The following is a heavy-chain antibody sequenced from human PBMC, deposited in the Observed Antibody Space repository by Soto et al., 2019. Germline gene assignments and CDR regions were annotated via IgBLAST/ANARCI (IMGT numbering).Heavy chain of an antibody. CDR3: VRGLECLRNY. CDR2: MNTNSSDT. J-gene: IGHJ4*02. V-gene: IGHV1-8*01. Sequence: QVQLVQSGAEVKKPGASVKVSCKATGYTFTTYDINWVRQATGRGLEWMGWMNTNSSDTGYAQKFQGRVTMTRDTSLSTAYMELSTLTSEDTSVYYCVRGLECLRNYWGQGTLVTVSS. CDR1: GYTFTTYD. D-gene: IGHD5-12*01.